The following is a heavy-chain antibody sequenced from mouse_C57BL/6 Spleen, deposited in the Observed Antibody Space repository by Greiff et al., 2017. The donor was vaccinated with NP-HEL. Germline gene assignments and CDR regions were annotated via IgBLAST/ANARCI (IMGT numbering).Heavy chain of an antibody. Sequence: DVQLQESGPGLVKPSQSLSLTCSVTGYSISSGYYWNWIRQFPGNKLEWMGYINYDGSNNYNPTPKNRISITRDTSKNQFFLKLNSVTTEDTATYYCARDKIDVWGTGTTVTVSS. CDR2: INYDGSN. V-gene: IGHV3-6*01. CDR1: GYSISSGYY. J-gene: IGHJ1*03. CDR3: ARDKIDV.